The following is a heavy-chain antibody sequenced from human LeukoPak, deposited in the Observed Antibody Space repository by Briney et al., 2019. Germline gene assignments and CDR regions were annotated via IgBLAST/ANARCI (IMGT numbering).Heavy chain of an antibody. CDR2: ISWNSVLT. CDR3: AKIGLRLENAMDV. J-gene: IGHJ6*04. Sequence: GRSLRLSCAASGFTFDDYAMHWVRQAPGKGLEWVSLISWNSVLTVYADSVKGRFTISRDNSKNTLYLQMNSLRAEDTAVYYCAKIGLRLENAMDVWGKGTTVTVSS. D-gene: IGHD3-16*01. V-gene: IGHV3-9*01. CDR1: GFTFDDYA.